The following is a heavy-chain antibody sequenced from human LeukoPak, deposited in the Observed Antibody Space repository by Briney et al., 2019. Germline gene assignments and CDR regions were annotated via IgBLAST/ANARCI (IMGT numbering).Heavy chain of an antibody. J-gene: IGHJ4*02. CDR3: AKAGVGGYNYFEY. CDR1: GFTFSSYE. V-gene: IGHV3-30*02. D-gene: IGHD5-24*01. Sequence: GGSLRLSCAASGFTFSSYEMNWVRQAPGKGLEWVSFIRYDASNTYYADSVKGRFSISRDNSKNTLYLQMTSLRAEDTAVYYCAKAGVGGYNYFEYWGQGTLVTVSA. CDR2: IRYDASNT.